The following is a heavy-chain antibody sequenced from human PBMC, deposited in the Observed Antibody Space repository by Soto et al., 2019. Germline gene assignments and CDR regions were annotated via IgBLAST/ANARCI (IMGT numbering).Heavy chain of an antibody. CDR2: ISYDGSNK. J-gene: IGHJ5*02. CDR3: AKDLDSSGRKGRPYNWFDP. Sequence: PGGSLRLSCAASGFTFSSYGMHWVRQAPGKGLEWVAVISYDGSNKYYAESVKGRFTISRDNSKKTLYLQMNSLRAEDTAVYYCAKDLDSSGRKGRPYNWFDPWGQGTLVTVSS. V-gene: IGHV3-30*18. D-gene: IGHD6-19*01. CDR1: GFTFSSYG.